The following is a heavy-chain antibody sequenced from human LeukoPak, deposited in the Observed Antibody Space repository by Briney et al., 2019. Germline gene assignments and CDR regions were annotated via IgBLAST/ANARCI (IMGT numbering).Heavy chain of an antibody. D-gene: IGHD3-22*01. V-gene: IGHV3-11*06. Sequence: GGSLRLSCAASGFTFSDYYMSWVRQAPGKGLEWVSCISSSSSYIYYADSVKGRFTTSRDNAKNSLYLQMNSLRAKDTAVYYCARDLRSSGYYAFDYWGQGTLVTVSS. J-gene: IGHJ4*02. CDR2: ISSSSSYI. CDR3: ARDLRSSGYYAFDY. CDR1: GFTFSDYY.